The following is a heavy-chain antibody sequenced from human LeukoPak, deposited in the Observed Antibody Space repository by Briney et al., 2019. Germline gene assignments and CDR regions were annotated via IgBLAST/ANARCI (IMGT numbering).Heavy chain of an antibody. J-gene: IGHJ4*02. CDR1: GFTFDNYA. CDR2: ISGGGGST. V-gene: IGHV3-43*02. Sequence: GGSLRLSCAASGFTFDNYAMHWVRQAPGKGLEWVSLISGGGGSTSYADSVKGRFTISRDNSKNSLYLQMNSLRTEDTALYYCAKDMWRFGELDYDYWGQGTLVTVSS. D-gene: IGHD3-10*01. CDR3: AKDMWRFGELDYDY.